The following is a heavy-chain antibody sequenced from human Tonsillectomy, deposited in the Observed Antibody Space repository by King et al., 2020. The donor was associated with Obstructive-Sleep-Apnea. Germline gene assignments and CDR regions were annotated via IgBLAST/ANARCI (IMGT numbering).Heavy chain of an antibody. CDR2: INSAGDT. V-gene: IGHV3-13*01. J-gene: IGHJ4*02. D-gene: IGHD4-17*01. CDR1: AFTISSYD. Sequence: VQLVESGGGLVQPGGSLRLSCAASAFTISSYDMHWVRQTTGEGLEWVSGINSAGDTYYPGSGKGRFTISRGNAKNSLYLQMHSLRAGDTAGYYCARGSGGLTTVTTLLDYWGQGTLVTVSS. CDR3: ARGSGGLTTVTTLLDY.